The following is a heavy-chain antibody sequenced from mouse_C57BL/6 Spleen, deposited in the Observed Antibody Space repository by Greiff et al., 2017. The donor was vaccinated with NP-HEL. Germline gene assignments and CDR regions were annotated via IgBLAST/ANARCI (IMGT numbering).Heavy chain of an antibody. V-gene: IGHV5-4*03. CDR1: GFTFSSYA. J-gene: IGHJ3*01. D-gene: IGHD1-1*02. CDR2: ISDGGSYT. Sequence: EVKLVESGGGLVKPGGSLKLSCAASGFTFSSYAMSWVRQTPEKRLEWVATISDGGSYTYYPDNVKGRFTISRDNAKNNLYLQMSHLKSEDTAMYYCARYRDYGGAWFAYWGQGTLVTGSA. CDR3: ARYRDYGGAWFAY.